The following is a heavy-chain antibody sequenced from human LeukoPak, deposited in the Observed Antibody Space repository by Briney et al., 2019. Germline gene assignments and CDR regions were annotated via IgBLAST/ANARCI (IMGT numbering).Heavy chain of an antibody. CDR1: GFTFSSYS. Sequence: GGSLRLSCAASGFTFSSYSMNWVRQAPGKGLEYVSAISSNGGSTYYADSVMGRFTISRDNSKNTLYLQMGSLRAEDMAVYYCAREGQLERRGAFDIWGQGTMVTVSS. D-gene: IGHD1-1*01. J-gene: IGHJ3*02. CDR2: ISSNGGST. V-gene: IGHV3-64*02. CDR3: AREGQLERRGAFDI.